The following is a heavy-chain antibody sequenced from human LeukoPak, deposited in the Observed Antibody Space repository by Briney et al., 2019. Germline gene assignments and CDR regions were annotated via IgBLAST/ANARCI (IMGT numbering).Heavy chain of an antibody. CDR2: ISWNSGSK. CDR1: GFTFDDYA. Sequence: PGGSLRLSCAASGFTFDDYAMHWVRQVPGKGLEWVSGISWNSGSKGYADSVKGRFTISRDNAKNSLYLQMNSLRAEDTALYYCAKGETYYYDSSGYSHAFDIWGQGTMVTVSS. CDR3: AKGETYYYDSSGYSHAFDI. J-gene: IGHJ3*02. D-gene: IGHD3-22*01. V-gene: IGHV3-9*01.